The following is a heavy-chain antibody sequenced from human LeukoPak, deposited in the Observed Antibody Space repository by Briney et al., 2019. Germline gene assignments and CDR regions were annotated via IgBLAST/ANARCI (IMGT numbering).Heavy chain of an antibody. Sequence: GASVKVSCKASGGTFSSYAISWVRQAPGQGLEWMGRIIPIFGTANYAQKFQGRVTITTDESTSTAYMELSSLRSGDTAVYYCARDRVHFDWSTTFDYWGQGTLVTVSS. CDR1: GGTFSSYA. D-gene: IGHD3-9*01. V-gene: IGHV1-69*05. CDR3: ARDRVHFDWSTTFDY. J-gene: IGHJ4*02. CDR2: IIPIFGTA.